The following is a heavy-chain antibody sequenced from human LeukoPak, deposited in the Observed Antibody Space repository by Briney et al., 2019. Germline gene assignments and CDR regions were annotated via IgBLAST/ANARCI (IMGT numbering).Heavy chain of an antibody. CDR3: AREVDTAMVTGYYYYGMDV. CDR2: INPSGGST. Sequence: GASVKVSCKASGYTFTSYYMHWVRQAPGQGLEWMGIINPSGGSTSYAQKFQGRVTMTRDTSTSTVYMELSSLRSEDTAVYYCAREVDTAMVTGYYYYGMDVWGQGTTVTVSS. D-gene: IGHD5-18*01. J-gene: IGHJ6*02. V-gene: IGHV1-46*01. CDR1: GYTFTSYY.